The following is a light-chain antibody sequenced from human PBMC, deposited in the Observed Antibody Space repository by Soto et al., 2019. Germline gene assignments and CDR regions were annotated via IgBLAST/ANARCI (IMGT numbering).Light chain of an antibody. V-gene: IGKV3-20*01. J-gene: IGKJ1*01. CDR2: TAS. CDR3: EQDGSSPLT. Sequence: EIVLTQSPGTLSLSPGEGATLSCRASQNVRSNYLAWYQQRPGQSPRLLIYTASNRANGIPNRFSGSGSGTDFTLTISSLESEDCAVYYCEQDGSSPLTFGQGTKVEIK. CDR1: QNVRSNY.